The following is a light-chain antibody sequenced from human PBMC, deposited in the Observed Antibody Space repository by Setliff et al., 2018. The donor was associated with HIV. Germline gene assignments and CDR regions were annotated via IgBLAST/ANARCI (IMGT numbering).Light chain of an antibody. CDR1: SSNIGVGYD. CDR3: QSYDSSLSGFV. V-gene: IGLV1-40*01. J-gene: IGLJ1*01. Sequence: QSALTQPPSVSGAPGQRVTISCTGSSSNIGVGYDVHWYQHLPGTAPKLLISANSNRPSGVPDRFSGSKSGTSASLAITGLQAEDEAYYYCQSYDSSLSGFVFGIGTKVTVL. CDR2: ANS.